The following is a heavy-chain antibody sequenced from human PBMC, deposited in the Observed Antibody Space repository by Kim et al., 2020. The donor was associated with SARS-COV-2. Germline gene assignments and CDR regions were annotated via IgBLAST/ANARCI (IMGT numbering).Heavy chain of an antibody. J-gene: IGHJ1*01. V-gene: IGHV4-31*03. CDR2: ISYSGNP. Sequence: SETLSLTCSVSGGSIGAGGKFWTWIRQHPAKGREGIGYISYSGNPHYRPSLRIRVTISLQTSEYQLSLTLTSVTAAATSVYECAMGQTPGSGGQCILV. D-gene: IGHD3-10*01. CDR1: GGSIGAGGKF. CDR3: AMGQTPGS.